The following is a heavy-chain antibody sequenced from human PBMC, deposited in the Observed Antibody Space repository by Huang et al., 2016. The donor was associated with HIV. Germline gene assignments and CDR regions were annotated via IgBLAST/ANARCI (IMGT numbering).Heavy chain of an antibody. D-gene: IGHD1-1*01. V-gene: IGHV5-51*01. CDR1: GYSFTSYW. Sequence: EVQLVQSGAEVKTPGESLKFSCKGSGYSFTSYWIGGVRQKPGKGLEWMGIIYPGDSDTRYSPSFQGQGTISADKSISTAYLQLSSLKASDTAMYYCARLSTTWYFDYWGQGTLVTVSS. J-gene: IGHJ4*02. CDR2: IYPGDSDT. CDR3: ARLSTTWYFDY.